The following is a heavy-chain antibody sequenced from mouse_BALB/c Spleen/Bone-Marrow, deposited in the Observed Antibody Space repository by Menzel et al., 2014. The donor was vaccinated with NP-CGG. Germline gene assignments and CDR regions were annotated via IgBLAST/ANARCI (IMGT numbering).Heavy chain of an antibody. V-gene: IGHV1-5*01. CDR2: IYPGNSDT. Sequence: ESGTVLARPGASVKMSCKASGYSFTSYWMHWVKQRPGQGLEWIGAIYPGNSDTSYNQKFKGKAKLTAVTSASTSYMELSSLTNEDSAVYYCTRGLLRRGGYFDVWGAGTTVTVSS. CDR1: GYSFTSYW. CDR3: TRGLLRRGGYFDV. J-gene: IGHJ1*01. D-gene: IGHD2-3*01.